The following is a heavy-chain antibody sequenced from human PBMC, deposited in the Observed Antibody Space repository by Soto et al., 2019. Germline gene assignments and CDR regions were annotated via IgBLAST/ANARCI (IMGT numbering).Heavy chain of an antibody. CDR3: ARAYHDFWSGHSKIKLDP. J-gene: IGHJ5*02. D-gene: IGHD3-3*01. CDR2: MDHSGST. Sequence: PSETLSLTCTVYGGSFTGYSWTWIRQPPGKGLEWIGEMDHSGSTNYNPSLKSRLTISLDTSKNQFSLRLTSVTAADTGVYYCARAYHDFWSGHSKIKLDPWGQGTLVTVSS. CDR1: GGSFTGYS. V-gene: IGHV4-34*01.